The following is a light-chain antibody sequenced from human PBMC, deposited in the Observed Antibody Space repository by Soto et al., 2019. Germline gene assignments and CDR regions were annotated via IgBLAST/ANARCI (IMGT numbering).Light chain of an antibody. CDR3: GSWNSSVSPYV. Sequence: SVLPHPPTTGAAPGQQFTMSWSGTRANIGGKSVSWYQQLTRIAPKLLISDDDKRRSGIPDRCSGAKSGTSATLGITGCQTGGEADYYSGSWNSSVSPYVFATGTKVIAL. J-gene: IGLJ1*01. CDR2: DDD. V-gene: IGLV1-51*01. CDR1: RANIGGKS.